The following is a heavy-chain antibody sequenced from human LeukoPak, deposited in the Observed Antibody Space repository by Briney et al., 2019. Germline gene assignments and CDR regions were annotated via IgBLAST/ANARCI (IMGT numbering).Heavy chain of an antibody. Sequence: PGGSLRPSCAASGFTFNTLYMNSVRQAPGKGLEWVSSITSGGDYIYYADSVKGRFTTSRDNAKNSLSLQLNSLRVEDTAVYYCARGHYDVLAASYKWTPDYWGQGTLVTVSS. CDR3: ARGHYDVLAASYKWTPDY. CDR1: GFTFNTLY. V-gene: IGHV3-21*01. D-gene: IGHD3-9*01. CDR2: ITSGGDYI. J-gene: IGHJ4*02.